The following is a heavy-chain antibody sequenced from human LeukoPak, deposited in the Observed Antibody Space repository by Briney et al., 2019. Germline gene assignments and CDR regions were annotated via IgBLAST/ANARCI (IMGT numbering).Heavy chain of an antibody. V-gene: IGHV3-23*01. CDR3: AKDLRMTGFRGGV. Sequence: GGSLRLSCAASGFTFSSYAMSWVRQAPGKGLEWVSVISGSGRNSYYADSVKGRFTTSRDNSKNTLYLKMNTLRAEDTAVYYCAKDLRMTGFRGGVWGKGTTVIVSS. CDR2: ISGSGRNS. D-gene: IGHD3-9*01. CDR1: GFTFSSYA. J-gene: IGHJ6*04.